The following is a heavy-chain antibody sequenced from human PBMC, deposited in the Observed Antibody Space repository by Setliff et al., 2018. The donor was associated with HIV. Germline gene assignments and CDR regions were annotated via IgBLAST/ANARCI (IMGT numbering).Heavy chain of an antibody. J-gene: IGHJ3*02. CDR1: GGSISNSRYY. V-gene: IGHV4-39*01. Sequence: SETLSLTCTVSGGSISNSRYYWSWIRQPPGKGLEWIGSIYYSGSTYYNPSLKSRVTISVDTSKNQFSLKLSSVTAADAAVYYCARSYYGSGNGAFDIWGQGTMVTVSS. CDR2: IYYSGST. D-gene: IGHD3-10*01. CDR3: ARSYYGSGNGAFDI.